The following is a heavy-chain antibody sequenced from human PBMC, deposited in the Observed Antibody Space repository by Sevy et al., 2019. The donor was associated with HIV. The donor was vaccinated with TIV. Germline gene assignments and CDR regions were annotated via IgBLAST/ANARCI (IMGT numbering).Heavy chain of an antibody. J-gene: IGHJ4*02. D-gene: IGHD6-6*01. CDR3: ARPGRSSSSFYFDY. V-gene: IGHV4-38-2*01. CDR1: GYSISSGYY. CDR2: IYHRGST. Sequence: SETLYLTCAVSGYSISSGYYWGWIRQPPGKGLEWIGSIYHRGSTYYNPSLKSRVTISVDTSKNQFSLKLSSVTAADTAVYYCARPGRSSSSFYFDYWGQGTLVTVSS.